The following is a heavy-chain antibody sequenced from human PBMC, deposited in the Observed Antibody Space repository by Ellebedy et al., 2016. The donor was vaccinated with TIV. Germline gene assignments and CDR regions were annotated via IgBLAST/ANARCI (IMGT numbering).Heavy chain of an antibody. CDR1: GFTVSSNY. CDR3: AGSPSTGY. V-gene: IGHV3-53*01. D-gene: IGHD4-17*01. J-gene: IGHJ4*02. Sequence: GESLKISCAASGFTVSSNYMSWVRRAPGQGLGWVSVIYGGGNTDYAEHVEGRFTISRDNSKNTLYLQMNSLRAEDTAVYYCAGSPSTGYWGQGTLVTVSS. CDR2: IYGGGNT.